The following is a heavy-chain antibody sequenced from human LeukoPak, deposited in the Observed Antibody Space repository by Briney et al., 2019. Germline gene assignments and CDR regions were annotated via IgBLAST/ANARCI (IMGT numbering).Heavy chain of an antibody. CDR1: GYSFTSYW. CDR2: IDPSDSYT. D-gene: IGHD3-10*01. CDR3: ARESRGGSGSYYDFIDY. Sequence: GESLKISCKESGYSFTSYWITWVRQMPGKGLEWMGRIDPSDSYTSYSLSFQGHVTISGDKSISTVYLQWSSLKASDTAIYYCARESRGGSGSYYDFIDYWGQGTLVTVSS. J-gene: IGHJ4*02. V-gene: IGHV5-10-1*01.